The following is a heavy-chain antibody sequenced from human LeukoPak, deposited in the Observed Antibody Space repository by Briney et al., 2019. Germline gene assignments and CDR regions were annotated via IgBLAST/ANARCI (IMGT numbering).Heavy chain of an antibody. V-gene: IGHV1-46*01. Sequence: ASVKVSCKASGYTFTSYYMHWVRQAPGQGLEWMGIINPSDGSTSYAQKFQGRVTMTRDTSTSTVYMELSSLRSEDTAAYYCARDIGDTLDAFDIWGQGTMVTVSS. CDR3: ARDIGDTLDAFDI. J-gene: IGHJ3*02. CDR2: INPSDGST. D-gene: IGHD5-18*01. CDR1: GYTFTSYY.